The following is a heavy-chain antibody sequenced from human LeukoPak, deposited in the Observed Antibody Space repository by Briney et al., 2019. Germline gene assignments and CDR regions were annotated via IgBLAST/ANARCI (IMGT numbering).Heavy chain of an antibody. D-gene: IGHD3-9*01. CDR1: GYAFPSYW. J-gene: IGHJ4*02. CDR2: VFPGDSDT. Sequence: GESLKISCHGSGYAFPSYWIGWVRQMPGKGLEWMGHVFPGDSDTRYSPSFQGQVTISADKSISTAYLQWSSLKASDTAMYYCARHAFSVGILTGYYDYWGQGTLVTVSS. CDR3: ARHAFSVGILTGYYDY. V-gene: IGHV5-51*01.